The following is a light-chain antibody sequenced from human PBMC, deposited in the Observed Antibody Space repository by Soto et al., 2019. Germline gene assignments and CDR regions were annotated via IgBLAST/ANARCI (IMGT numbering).Light chain of an antibody. V-gene: IGKV1-33*01. Sequence: DIQMTQSPSSLSASVGDRVTITCQASQDISNHLNWYQQKPGKAPELLMFDASNLETGVPSRFSGGGSGTEFTLTISSLQSEDFGIYYCQQYNNWPLITFGQGTRLEIK. CDR2: DAS. CDR3: QQYNNWPLIT. CDR1: QDISNH. J-gene: IGKJ5*01.